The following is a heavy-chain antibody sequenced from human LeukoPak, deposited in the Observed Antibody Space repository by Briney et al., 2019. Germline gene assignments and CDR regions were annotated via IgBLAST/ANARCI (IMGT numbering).Heavy chain of an antibody. D-gene: IGHD6-19*01. J-gene: IGHJ4*02. CDR3: AREATWGQWYFDH. CDR2: IAADGGVK. Sequence: GTSLRLSCVASGFKFSDHGMDWVRQAPGKGLEWVAVIAADGGVKQYADSVKGRFTLSRDNSKNTLFVQMDSLSVEDTAVYYCAREATWGQWYFDHWGQGTPGTVSS. CDR1: GFKFSDHG. V-gene: IGHV3-30*03.